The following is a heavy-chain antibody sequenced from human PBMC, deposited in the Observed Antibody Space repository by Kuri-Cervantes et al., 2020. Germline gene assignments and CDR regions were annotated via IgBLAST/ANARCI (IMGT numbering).Heavy chain of an antibody. CDR3: ARRGNGYDSYFEN. CDR1: GFTFSSYS. CDR2: ISSSNSYI. J-gene: IGHJ1*01. D-gene: IGHD5-12*01. V-gene: IGHV3-21*01. Sequence: LSLTCAASGFTFSSYSMNWVRQAPGKGLEWVSSISSSNSYIYYADSVKGRFTISRDNAKNSLFLQINSLRAEDTAVYHCARRGNGYDSYFENWGQGTLVTVSS.